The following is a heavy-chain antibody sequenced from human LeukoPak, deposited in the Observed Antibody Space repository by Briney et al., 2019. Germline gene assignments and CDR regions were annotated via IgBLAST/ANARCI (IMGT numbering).Heavy chain of an antibody. V-gene: IGHV1-2*02. Sequence: ASVEVSCKASGYTFTGYYMHWVRQAPGQGLEWMGWINPNSGGTNYAQKFQGRVTMTRDTSISTAYMELSRLRSDDTAVYYCARDLAVAGLGYFDYWGQGTLVTVSS. J-gene: IGHJ4*02. CDR2: INPNSGGT. CDR3: ARDLAVAGLGYFDY. CDR1: GYTFTGYY. D-gene: IGHD6-19*01.